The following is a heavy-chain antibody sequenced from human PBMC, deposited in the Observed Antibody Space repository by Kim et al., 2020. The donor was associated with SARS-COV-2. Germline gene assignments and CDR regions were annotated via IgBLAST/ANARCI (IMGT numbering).Heavy chain of an antibody. CDR3: ARRPFAGYYYGMDV. CDR2: IIPIFGTA. CDR1: GGTFSSYA. Sequence: SVKVSCKASGGTFSSYAISWVRQAPGQGLEWMGGIIPIFGTANYAQKFQGRVTITADESTSTAYMELSSLRSEDTAVYYCARRPFAGYYYGMDVWGQGAPVTVSS. D-gene: IGHD3-10*01. J-gene: IGHJ6*02. V-gene: IGHV1-69*13.